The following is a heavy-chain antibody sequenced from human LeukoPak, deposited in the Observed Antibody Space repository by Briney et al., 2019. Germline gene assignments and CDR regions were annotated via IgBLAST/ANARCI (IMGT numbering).Heavy chain of an antibody. V-gene: IGHV5-51*01. CDR1: GYSFTSYW. Sequence: GESLKISCKGSGYSFTSYWIGWVRQMPGKGLEWMGIIYPGDSDTRYSPSFQGQVTISADKSISTAYLQWSSLKASDTAMYYCARHHRITMVRGVINIYYFDYWGQGTLVTVSS. J-gene: IGHJ4*02. D-gene: IGHD3-10*01. CDR2: IYPGDSDT. CDR3: ARHHRITMVRGVINIYYFDY.